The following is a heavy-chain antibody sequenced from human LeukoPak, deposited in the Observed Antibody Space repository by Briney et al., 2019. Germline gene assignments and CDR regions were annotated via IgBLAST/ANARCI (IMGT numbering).Heavy chain of an antibody. CDR1: GFTFSSYE. V-gene: IGHV3-48*03. CDR3: ARGAAAMMGYYYYSGMDV. D-gene: IGHD2-2*01. J-gene: IGHJ6*02. CDR2: ISSSGSTI. Sequence: PGGSLRLSCAASGFTFSSYEMNWVRRAPGKGLEWVSYISSSGSTIYYADSVKGRFTISRDNAKNSLYLQMNSLRAEDTAVYYCARGAAAMMGYYYYSGMDVWGQGTTVTVSS.